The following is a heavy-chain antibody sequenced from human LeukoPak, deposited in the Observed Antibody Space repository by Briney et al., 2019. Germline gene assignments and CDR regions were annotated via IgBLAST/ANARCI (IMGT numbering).Heavy chain of an antibody. CDR2: INPHSGGT. Sequence: ASVKVSCKAFGYTFSDYYIHWVRQAPGQGLEWMGWINPHSGGTKYAQKFQGRVTMTRDTSITTAYMELARLRSEDTAVYYCARGGGRLLGSAGEHGGRGTLATVSS. V-gene: IGHV1-2*02. CDR3: ARGGGRLLGSAGEH. J-gene: IGHJ1*01. CDR1: GYTFSDYY. D-gene: IGHD2-15*01.